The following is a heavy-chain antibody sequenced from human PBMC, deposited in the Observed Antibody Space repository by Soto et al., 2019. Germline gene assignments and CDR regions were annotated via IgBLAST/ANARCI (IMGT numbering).Heavy chain of an antibody. J-gene: IGHJ6*02. CDR1: GFTFSSYG. V-gene: IGHV3-33*01. Sequence: GGSLRLSCAASGFTFSSYGMHWVRQAPGKGLEWVAVIWYDGSNKYYADSVKGRFTISRDNSKNTLYLQMNSLRAEDTAVYYCARDESVAGTYYYYGVDVWGQGTTVTVSS. CDR3: ARDESVAGTYYYYGVDV. D-gene: IGHD6-19*01. CDR2: IWYDGSNK.